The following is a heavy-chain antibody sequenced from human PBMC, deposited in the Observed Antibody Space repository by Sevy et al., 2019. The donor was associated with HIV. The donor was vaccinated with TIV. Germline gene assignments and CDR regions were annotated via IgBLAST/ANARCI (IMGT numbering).Heavy chain of an antibody. J-gene: IGHJ4*02. CDR3: ARDNRGLRSISRDSLTYYFDY. Sequence: GGSLRLSCAASGFTFSSYGMHWVRQAPGKGLEWVAVIWYDGSNKYYADSVKGRFTISRDNSKNTLYLQMNSLRAEDTAVYYCARDNRGLRSISRDSLTYYFDYWGQGTLVTVSS. D-gene: IGHD5-12*01. V-gene: IGHV3-33*01. CDR2: IWYDGSNK. CDR1: GFTFSSYG.